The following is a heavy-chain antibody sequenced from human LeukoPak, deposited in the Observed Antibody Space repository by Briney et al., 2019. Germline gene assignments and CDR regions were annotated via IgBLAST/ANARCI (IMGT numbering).Heavy chain of an antibody. D-gene: IGHD2-15*01. CDR1: GYSISSGYY. J-gene: IGHJ5*02. V-gene: IGHV4-38-2*02. Sequence: SETLSLTCTVSGYSISSGYYWGWIRQPPGKGLEWIGTIYHSGSTYYNPSLKSRITISVDTSKNQFSLKLSSVTAADTAAYYCARQGLSGGSCYWFDPWGQGTLVTVSS. CDR2: IYHSGST. CDR3: ARQGLSGGSCYWFDP.